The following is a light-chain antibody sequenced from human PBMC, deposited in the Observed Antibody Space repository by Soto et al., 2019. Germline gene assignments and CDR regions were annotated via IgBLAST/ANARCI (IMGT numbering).Light chain of an antibody. CDR1: QSVSNS. CDR3: QQYNNWPPWT. CDR2: GAS. J-gene: IGKJ1*01. V-gene: IGKV3D-15*01. Sequence: EIVMTQSPDTLSTSPGERATLSCRASQSVSNSLAWYQQTVGQAPTLLIFGASTRATGVPARFSGGGSGTEFTLTITSLQSEDFAVYYCQQYNNWPPWTFGQGTKVDIK.